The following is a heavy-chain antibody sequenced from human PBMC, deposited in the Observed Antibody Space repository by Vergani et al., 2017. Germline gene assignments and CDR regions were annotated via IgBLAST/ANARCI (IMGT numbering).Heavy chain of an antibody. CDR2: ISGNGDRK. D-gene: IGHD2/OR15-2a*01. CDR3: AGEERSNTSPFVGD. J-gene: IGHJ4*02. Sequence: VQLVESGGGVVQPGTSLRLSCVASGFAFSSHAMYWVRQAPGKGLEWVSAISGNGDRKNYADSVKGRFTISRDNSKNTVYLQMNSLKAEDTATYYCAGEERSNTSPFVGDWGQVTLVTV. V-gene: IGHV3-23*04. CDR1: GFAFSSHA.